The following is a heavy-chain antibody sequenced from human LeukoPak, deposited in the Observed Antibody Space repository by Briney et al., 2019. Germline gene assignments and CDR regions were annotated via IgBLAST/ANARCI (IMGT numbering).Heavy chain of an antibody. CDR3: ARLNVGSGWFFDY. CDR2: IYHGGIT. CDR1: GGSISYFY. D-gene: IGHD6-19*01. V-gene: IGHV4-59*08. J-gene: IGHJ4*02. Sequence: SETLSLTCTVSGGSISYFYLGCIRQPPGKGLEWVGYIYHGGITNYNPSLESRVSMSADTSKNQFSLRLNSVTAADTAVYYCARLNVGSGWFFDYWGQGTLVTVSS.